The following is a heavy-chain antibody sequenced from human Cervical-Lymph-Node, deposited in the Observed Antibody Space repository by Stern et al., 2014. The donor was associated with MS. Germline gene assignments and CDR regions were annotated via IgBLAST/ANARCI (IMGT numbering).Heavy chain of an antibody. V-gene: IGHV1-18*01. J-gene: IGHJ4*02. D-gene: IGHD6-19*01. CDR3: ARNDYSSGWNAYLAY. CDR2: ISGHNGDA. Sequence: QVQLVQSGGEVKKSGASVKVSCKASGYNFRSYGMTWVRQAPGQGLEWMGWISGHNGDAKYAQNIQDRVSMTTDTSTTTAYLELRSLRPDDTAIYYCARNDYSSGWNAYLAYWGQGTLVTVSS. CDR1: GYNFRSYG.